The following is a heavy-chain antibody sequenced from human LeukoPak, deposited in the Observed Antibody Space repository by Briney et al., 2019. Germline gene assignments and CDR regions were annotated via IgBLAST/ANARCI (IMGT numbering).Heavy chain of an antibody. V-gene: IGHV3-30-3*01. CDR2: IPYDGSNK. Sequence: WGSLRLSCAASGFTFSSYAMHWVRQAPGKGLEWVAVIPYDGSNKYYADSVKGRFTISRDNSKNTLYLQMNSLRAEDTAVYYCARGITGTTEFDPWGQGTLVTVSS. J-gene: IGHJ5*02. CDR1: GFTFSSYA. D-gene: IGHD1-7*01. CDR3: ARGITGTTEFDP.